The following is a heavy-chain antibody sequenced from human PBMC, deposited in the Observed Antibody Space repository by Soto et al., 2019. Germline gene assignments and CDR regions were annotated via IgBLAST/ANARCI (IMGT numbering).Heavy chain of an antibody. CDR3: ARHFRRSSGFDY. Sequence: SETLSLTCTVSGGSISSYYWSWIRQPPGKGLEWIGYIYYSGSTNYNPSLKSRVTISVDTSKNQFSLKLSSVTAADTAVYYCARHFRRSSGFDYWGQGTLVTVSS. J-gene: IGHJ4*02. V-gene: IGHV4-59*08. D-gene: IGHD6-19*01. CDR2: IYYSGST. CDR1: GGSISSYY.